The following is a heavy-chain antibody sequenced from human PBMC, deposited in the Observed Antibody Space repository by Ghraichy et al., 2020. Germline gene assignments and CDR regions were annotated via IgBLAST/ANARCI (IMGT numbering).Heavy chain of an antibody. D-gene: IGHD3-10*01. V-gene: IGHV1-2*06. CDR1: GYSFSGYF. Sequence: ASVGSCKASGYSFSGYFIHWVRQAPGQRLEWMGRINPNGGATDYAQKFQGRVTLTRDSSLRTAYMEFSSLTSDDTAVYYCARTTVTLIRGILTSPDYWGQGTLLIVSS. CDR3: ARTTVTLIRGILTSPDY. CDR2: INPNGGAT. J-gene: IGHJ4*02.